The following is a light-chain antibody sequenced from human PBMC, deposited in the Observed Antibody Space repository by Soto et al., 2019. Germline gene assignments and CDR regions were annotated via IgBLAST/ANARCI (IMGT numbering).Light chain of an antibody. Sequence: DIQLTQSPSFLSASVGDRVTITCRASQDISSYLAWYQQEPGKAPKLLIYAASTLQSGVPSRFSGSGSGTEFTLTISSSQPEDVATYYCQQLNSYPQTFGQGTKVEIK. CDR1: QDISSY. CDR2: AAS. CDR3: QQLNSYPQT. V-gene: IGKV1-9*01. J-gene: IGKJ1*01.